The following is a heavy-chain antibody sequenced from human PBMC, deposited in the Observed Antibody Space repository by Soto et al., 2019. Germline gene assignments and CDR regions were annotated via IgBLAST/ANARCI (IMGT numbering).Heavy chain of an antibody. J-gene: IGHJ5*02. CDR2: ISAYNGDT. Sequence: ASVKVSCKASGYTFTSYGISWVRQAPGQGLEWMGWISAYNGDTNYAQKFQGRVTMTTDTSTGTAYMELRSLRSDDTAVYYCARHNSQWPNWSDPWGQGTLVTVS. CDR1: GYTFTSYG. D-gene: IGHD1-1*01. CDR3: ARHNSQWPNWSDP. V-gene: IGHV1-18*01.